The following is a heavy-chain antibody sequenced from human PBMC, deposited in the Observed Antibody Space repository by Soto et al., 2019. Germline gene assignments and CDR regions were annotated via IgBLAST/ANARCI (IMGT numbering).Heavy chain of an antibody. CDR1: GFSLSTSRVG. J-gene: IGHJ4*02. CDR3: AHRSLSSGTYWDGGYFDY. Sequence: QITLKESGPTRVKPTRTLTLTCTFSGFSLSTSRVGVGWISQPPGKALEWLVVIYWDDDKRYSPSLQNRLTITKDTSNNQAVLTLSNLDPVDTATYYCAHRSLSSGTYWDGGYFDYWGQGTLVTVSS. V-gene: IGHV2-5*02. CDR2: IYWDDDK. D-gene: IGHD1-26*01.